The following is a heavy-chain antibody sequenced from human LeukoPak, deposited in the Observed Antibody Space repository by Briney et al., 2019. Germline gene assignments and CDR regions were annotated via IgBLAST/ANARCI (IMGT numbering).Heavy chain of an antibody. Sequence: GGSLRLSCAASGFTFSSHWMKWVRQAPGKGLEWVANIKQDGSEKYYADSVQGRFTISRDNAKKSLYRQMNSLRAEDTAVYYCARGSEYSSGWYYFDYWGQGTLVTVST. D-gene: IGHD6-19*01. V-gene: IGHV3-7*01. CDR3: ARGSEYSSGWYYFDY. CDR2: IKQDGSEK. CDR1: GFTFSSHW. J-gene: IGHJ4*02.